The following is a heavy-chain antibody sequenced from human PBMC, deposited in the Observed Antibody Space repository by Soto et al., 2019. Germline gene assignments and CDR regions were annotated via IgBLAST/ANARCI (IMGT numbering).Heavy chain of an antibody. J-gene: IGHJ4*02. V-gene: IGHV3-23*01. CDR1: GFTFWNCA. CDR3: ATGPRGLDFAD. Sequence: GGALRLSCAASGFTFWNCAMSWVRQAPGQGLEWVSSIGGSGDSTLYADSVKGRFAIRRDNSKNTLYLQMHSLRADVSAVDYGATGPRGLDFADWGQGTLVTVSS. CDR2: IGGSGDST. D-gene: IGHD5-12*01.